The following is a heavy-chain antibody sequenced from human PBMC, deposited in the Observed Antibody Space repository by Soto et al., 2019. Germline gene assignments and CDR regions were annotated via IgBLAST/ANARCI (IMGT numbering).Heavy chain of an antibody. CDR1: GGTFSSYA. D-gene: IGHD3-9*01. V-gene: IGHV1-69*13. CDR3: AYGGFLRLVRLYYFDY. Sequence: VASVKVSCKASGGTFSSYAISWVRQAPGQGLEWMGGIIPIFGTANYAQKFQGRVTITADESTSTAYMELSSLRSEQTAGYYCAYGGFLRLVRLYYFDYWGQGTLVTVSA. J-gene: IGHJ4*02. CDR2: IIPIFGTA.